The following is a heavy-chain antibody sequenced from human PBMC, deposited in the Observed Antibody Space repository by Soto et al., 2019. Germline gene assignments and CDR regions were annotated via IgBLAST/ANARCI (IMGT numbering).Heavy chain of an antibody. Sequence: PGGSLRLSCAASGFTFSSYAMSWVRQAPGKGLEWVSAISGSGGSTYYADSVKGRFTISRDNSKNTLYLQMNRMRAEDTAVYYCAKRVQLPQWAYDYYGMDVWGQGTTVTVSS. J-gene: IGHJ6*02. V-gene: IGHV3-23*01. CDR2: ISGSGGST. D-gene: IGHD2-2*01. CDR3: AKRVQLPQWAYDYYGMDV. CDR1: GFTFSSYA.